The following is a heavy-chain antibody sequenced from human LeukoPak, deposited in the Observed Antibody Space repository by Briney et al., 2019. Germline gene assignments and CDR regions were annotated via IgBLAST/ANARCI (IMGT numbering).Heavy chain of an antibody. V-gene: IGHV3-64*01. J-gene: IGHJ5*02. D-gene: IGHD3-16*01. CDR2: ISSNGGST. CDR3: ARSIGGYASDFDP. Sequence: GGSLRLSCAASGFTFSSYAMHWVRQAPGKGLEYVSAISSNGGSTYYANSVKGRFTISRDNSKNTLYLQMGSLRAEDMAVYYCARSIGGYASDFDPWGQGTLVTVSS. CDR1: GFTFSSYA.